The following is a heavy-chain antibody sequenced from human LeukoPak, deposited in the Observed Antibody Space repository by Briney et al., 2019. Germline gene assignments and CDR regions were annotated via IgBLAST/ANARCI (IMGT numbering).Heavy chain of an antibody. CDR3: ARPLSSSWYEGYSQH. CDR1: GYSFTSYW. CDR2: IYPGDSDT. D-gene: IGHD6-13*01. V-gene: IGHV5-51*01. J-gene: IGHJ1*01. Sequence: GESLKISCKGSGYSFTSYWIGWVRQMPGKGLEWMGIIYPGDSDTRYSPSFQGQVTISADKSISAAYLQWSSLKASDTAMYYCARPLSSSWYEGYSQHWGQGTLVTVSS.